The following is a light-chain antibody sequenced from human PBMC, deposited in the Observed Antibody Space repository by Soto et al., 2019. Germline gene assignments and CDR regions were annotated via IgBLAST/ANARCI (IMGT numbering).Light chain of an antibody. CDR3: QQYHSYPWT. CDR2: DVS. CDR1: QIISSW. Sequence: DIQMTQSPSTLSASVRDRVTITCRASQIISSWLAWYQQKPGNAPKLLIYDVSTLESGVPSRFSGSGSRTEFTLTISSLQPDDFATYYCQQYHSYPWTFGQGTKVEVK. V-gene: IGKV1-5*01. J-gene: IGKJ1*01.